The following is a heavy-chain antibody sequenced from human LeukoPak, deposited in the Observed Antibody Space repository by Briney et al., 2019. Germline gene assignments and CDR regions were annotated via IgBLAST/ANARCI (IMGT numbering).Heavy chain of an antibody. J-gene: IGHJ4*02. CDR1: GFTFSGYW. CDR3: ARDKIVGPTTLDH. Sequence: GGSLRLSCAASGFTFSGYWMSWVRQAPGKGLEWVANIKRDASEIYYVDSVKGRFTISRDNAKNSLYLQMNSLRADDTAVYYCARDKIVGPTTLDHWGQGTLVTVSS. CDR2: IKRDASEI. D-gene: IGHD1-26*01. V-gene: IGHV3-7*01.